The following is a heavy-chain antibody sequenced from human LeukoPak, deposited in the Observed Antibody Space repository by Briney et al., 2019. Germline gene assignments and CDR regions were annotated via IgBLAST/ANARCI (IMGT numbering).Heavy chain of an antibody. CDR1: GGSISSYY. V-gene: IGHV4-59*01. Sequence: SETLSLTCTVSGGSISSYYWSWIRQPPGKGLEWIGYIYYGGSTNYNPSLKSRVTISVDTSKNQFSLKLSSVTAADTAVYYCARGPYYDILTGYYRDYWGQGTLVTVSS. CDR2: IYYGGST. J-gene: IGHJ4*02. CDR3: ARGPYYDILTGYYRDY. D-gene: IGHD3-9*01.